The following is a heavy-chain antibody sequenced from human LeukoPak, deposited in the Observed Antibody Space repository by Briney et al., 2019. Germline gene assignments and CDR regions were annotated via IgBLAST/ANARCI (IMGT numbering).Heavy chain of an antibody. CDR1: GFTFSSYA. J-gene: IGHJ4*02. CDR2: ISGSGGST. V-gene: IGHV3-23*01. D-gene: IGHD3-10*02. CDR3: AKDYQAAITMYYFDY. Sequence: GGSLRLSCAASGFTFSSYAKSWVRQAPAKGLEWVSAISGSGGSTYYADSVKGRFTISRDNSKNTLFLRMNSLRVGDTAVYYCAKDYQAAITMYYFDYWGQGTLVTVSS.